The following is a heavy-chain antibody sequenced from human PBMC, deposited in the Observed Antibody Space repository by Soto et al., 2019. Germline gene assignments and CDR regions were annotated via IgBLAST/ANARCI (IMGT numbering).Heavy chain of an antibody. V-gene: IGHV4-34*01. J-gene: IGHJ4*02. CDR2: INPSGGT. D-gene: IGHD4-17*01. CDR1: GGSLSGYY. CDR3: ARGEAYGNYPAR. Sequence: QMQLQQWGAGLLKPSETLSLTCGVYGGSLSGYYWPWIRQPPGKGLEWIGEINPSGGTKYNPSLKGRVSISVDTSKTHFSLKLSSVTAADTAVYYWARGEAYGNYPARWGQGTLVTVGS.